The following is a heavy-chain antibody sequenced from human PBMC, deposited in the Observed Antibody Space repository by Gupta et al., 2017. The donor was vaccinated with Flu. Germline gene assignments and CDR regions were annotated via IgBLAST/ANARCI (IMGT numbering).Heavy chain of an antibody. J-gene: IGHJ6*02. V-gene: IGHV4-30-2*04. Sequence: RVTISVDTSKNQLSLKLSSVTAADTAVYYCARDVLSLEGLGRSYGMDVWGQGTTVTVSS. CDR3: ARDVLSLEGLGRSYGMDV. D-gene: IGHD2/OR15-2a*01.